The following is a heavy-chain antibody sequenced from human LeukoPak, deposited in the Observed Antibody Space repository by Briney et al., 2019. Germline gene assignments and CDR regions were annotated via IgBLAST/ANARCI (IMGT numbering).Heavy chain of an antibody. Sequence: GGSLRLSCAVSGITLSNYGMSWVRQAPGKGLEWVAGIRGSGGGTNYADSVKGRFTISRDNPKNTLYLQMNGLRAEDTAVYFCAKRGVVIRVILVGFHKEAYYFDSWGQGALVTVSS. CDR2: IRGSGGGT. D-gene: IGHD3-22*01. CDR3: AKRGVVIRVILVGFHKEAYYFDS. CDR1: GITLSNYG. V-gene: IGHV3-23*01. J-gene: IGHJ4*02.